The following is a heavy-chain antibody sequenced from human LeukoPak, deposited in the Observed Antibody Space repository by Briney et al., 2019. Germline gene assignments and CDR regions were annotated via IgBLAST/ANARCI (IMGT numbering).Heavy chain of an antibody. CDR2: INPNSGGT. CDR1: GYTFSGYY. V-gene: IGHV1-2*02. CDR3: ARRIAVAGTGTSGFDY. J-gene: IGHJ4*02. Sequence: ASVKVSCKASGYTFSGYYMRWVRQAPGQGLEWMGWINPNSGGTNYAQKFQGRVTMTRDTSISTAYMELSRLRSDDTAVYYCARRIAVAGTGTSGFDYWGQGTLVTVSS. D-gene: IGHD6-19*01.